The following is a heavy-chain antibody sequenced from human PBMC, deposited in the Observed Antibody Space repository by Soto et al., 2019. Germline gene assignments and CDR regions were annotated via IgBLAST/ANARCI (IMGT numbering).Heavy chain of an antibody. V-gene: IGHV4-34*01. D-gene: IGHD2-2*01. CDR2: INHSGST. CDR1: GGSFSGYY. Sequence: SETLSLTCAVYGGSFSGYYWSWIRQPPGKGLEWIGEINHSGSTNYNPSLKSRVTISVDTSKNQFSLKLSSVTAADTAVYYCASRDCSSTSCYVTRDWFDPWGQGTLVTVSS. J-gene: IGHJ5*02. CDR3: ASRDCSSTSCYVTRDWFDP.